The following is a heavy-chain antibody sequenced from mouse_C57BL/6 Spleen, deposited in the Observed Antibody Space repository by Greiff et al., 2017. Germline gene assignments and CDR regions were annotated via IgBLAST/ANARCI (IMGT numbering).Heavy chain of an antibody. CDR1: GYSFTSYY. D-gene: IGHD2-3*01. V-gene: IGHV1-66*01. Sequence: QVQLQQSGPELVKPGASVKISCKASGYSFTSYYIHWVKQRPGQGLEWIGWIYPGSGNTKYNEKFKGKATLTADTSSNTAYMQLSSLTSEDSAVYYCARPGLLSAMDYWGQGTSVTVSS. CDR3: ARPGLLSAMDY. CDR2: IYPGSGNT. J-gene: IGHJ4*01.